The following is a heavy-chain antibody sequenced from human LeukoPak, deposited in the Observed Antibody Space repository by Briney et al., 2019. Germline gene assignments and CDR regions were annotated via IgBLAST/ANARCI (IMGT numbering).Heavy chain of an antibody. J-gene: IGHJ4*02. D-gene: IGHD6-19*01. V-gene: IGHV3-48*03. CDR3: ARAVAGKVGYFDY. CDR2: ISSSGTTM. Sequence: GGSLRLSCAASGFTFSSYEMNWVRQAPGKGLEWVSYISSSGTTMYYADSVKGRFTLSRDNAKNSLHLQMNTLRAEDTAVYYCARAVAGKVGYFDYWGQGTLVTVSS. CDR1: GFTFSSYE.